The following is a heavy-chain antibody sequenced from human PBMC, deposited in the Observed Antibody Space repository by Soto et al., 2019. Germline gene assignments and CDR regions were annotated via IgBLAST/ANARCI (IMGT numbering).Heavy chain of an antibody. J-gene: IGHJ3*02. D-gene: IGHD3-22*01. CDR3: NYYDSSGPGDAFDI. V-gene: IGHV1-69*13. Sequence: SVKVSCKASGGTFSSYAISWVRQAPGQGLEWMGGIIPIFGTANYAQKFQGRVTITADGSTSTAYMELSSLRSEDTAVYYCNYYDSSGPGDAFDIWGQGTMVTVSS. CDR1: GGTFSSYA. CDR2: IIPIFGTA.